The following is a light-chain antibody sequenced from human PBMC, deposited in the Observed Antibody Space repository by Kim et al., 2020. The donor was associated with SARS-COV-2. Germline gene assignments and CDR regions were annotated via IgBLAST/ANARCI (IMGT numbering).Light chain of an antibody. Sequence: ASVGDRVTITCRASQSISTYLNWYQQKPGKATKLLIYASSTLQRGVPSRFSASGSGTDFTLTIGSLQPEDFATYYCQQSYSTLGSFGQGTKLEI. CDR1: QSISTY. V-gene: IGKV1-39*01. CDR2: ASS. J-gene: IGKJ2*04. CDR3: QQSYSTLGS.